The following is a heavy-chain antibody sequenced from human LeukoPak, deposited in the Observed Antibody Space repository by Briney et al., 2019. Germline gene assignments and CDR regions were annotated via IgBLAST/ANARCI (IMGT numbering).Heavy chain of an antibody. J-gene: IGHJ5*02. V-gene: IGHV4-61*02. Sequence: PSETLSLTCTVSGGSISSGSYYWSWIRQPAGKGLEWIGRIYTSGSTNYNPSLKSRVTISVDTSKNQFSLKLSSVTAADTAVYYCARALWFGENWFDPWGQGTLVTVSS. CDR3: ARALWFGENWFDP. D-gene: IGHD3-10*01. CDR1: GGSISSGSYY. CDR2: IYTSGST.